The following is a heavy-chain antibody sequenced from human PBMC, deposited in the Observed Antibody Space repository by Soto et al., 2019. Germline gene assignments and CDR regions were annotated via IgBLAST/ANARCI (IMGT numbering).Heavy chain of an antibody. CDR3: ARLRRTGYFDY. J-gene: IGHJ4*02. V-gene: IGHV3-11*05. CDR1: GFTFSDHY. CDR2: ISTSSSYT. Sequence: QVQLVESGGGLVKPGGSLRLSCVASGFTFSDHYMTWIRQAPGKGLEWLSYISTSSSYTNNADSVKGRCTISRDNAMNSLYLQMNSRRAEDTAVYYCARLRRTGYFDYWGQGTLVTVSS.